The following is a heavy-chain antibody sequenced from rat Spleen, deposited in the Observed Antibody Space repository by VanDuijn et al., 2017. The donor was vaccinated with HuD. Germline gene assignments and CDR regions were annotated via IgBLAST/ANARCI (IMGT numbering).Heavy chain of an antibody. CDR2: ISYDGGSI. V-gene: IGHV5-29*01. CDR3: ARQWDY. J-gene: IGHJ2*01. CDR1: GFTFINYG. Sequence: EVQVVESGGGLVQPGRSLKLSCAASGFTFINYGMAWVRQTPTKGLEWVAAISYDGGSIYYRDSVKGRFTISRENAKSTLYLQMDSLRSEDTATYYCARQWDYWGQGVMVTVSS.